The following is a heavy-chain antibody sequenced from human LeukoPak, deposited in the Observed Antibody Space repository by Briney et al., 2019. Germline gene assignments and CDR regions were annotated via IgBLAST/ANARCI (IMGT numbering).Heavy chain of an antibody. V-gene: IGHV4-59*01. J-gene: IGHJ5*02. Sequence: SETLSLTCTVSGGSISSYYWSWIRQPPGKGLEWIGHIYYSGSTNYNPSLKSRVTISVDTSKNQFSLKLSSVTAADTAVYYCARDKDVSTPLVKSNYDFWSGSWGFDPWGQGTLVTVSS. CDR1: GGSISSYY. CDR2: IYYSGST. CDR3: ARDKDVSTPLVKSNYDFWSGSWGFDP. D-gene: IGHD3-3*01.